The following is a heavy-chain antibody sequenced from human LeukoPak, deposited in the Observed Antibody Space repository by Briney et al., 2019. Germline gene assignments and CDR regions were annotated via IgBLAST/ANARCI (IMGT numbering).Heavy chain of an antibody. V-gene: IGHV1-2*02. J-gene: IGHJ6*03. CDR1: GYTFTGYY. D-gene: IGHD2-21*02. Sequence: ASVKVSCKASGYTFTGYYMHWVRRAPGQGLEWMGWINPNSGGTNYAQKFQGRVTMTRDTSISTAYMEVSSLRSDDTAVYYCGVPYCGGDCSRYYYMDVWGKGTTVTVSS. CDR3: GVPYCGGDCSRYYYMDV. CDR2: INPNSGGT.